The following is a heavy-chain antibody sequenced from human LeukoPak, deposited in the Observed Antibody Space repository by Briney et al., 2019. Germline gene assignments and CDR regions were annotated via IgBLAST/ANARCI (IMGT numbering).Heavy chain of an antibody. Sequence: GGSLRLSCAASGFTFSSYAMSWVRQAPGKGLEWVSAISGSGGSTYYADSVKGRFTVSRDRAKNSLYLQMNYLRPEDTALYFCTKDMDPGGINVWGQGTTVIVSS. CDR1: GFTFSSYA. CDR2: ISGSGGST. V-gene: IGHV3-23*01. D-gene: IGHD2-2*03. J-gene: IGHJ6*02. CDR3: TKDMDPGGINV.